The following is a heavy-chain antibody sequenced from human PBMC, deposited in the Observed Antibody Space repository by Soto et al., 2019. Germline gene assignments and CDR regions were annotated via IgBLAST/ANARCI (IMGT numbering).Heavy chain of an antibody. D-gene: IGHD6-19*01. J-gene: IGHJ2*01. V-gene: IGHV4-34*01. CDR1: GGSFSGYY. CDR3: ARVSAGYWYFDL. Sequence: PSETLSLTCAVYGGSFSGYYWSWIRQPPGKGLEWIGEINHSGSTNYNPSLKSRVTISVDTSKNQFSLKLTSVTAADTAVYYCARVSAGYWYFDLWGRGTLVTVSS. CDR2: INHSGST.